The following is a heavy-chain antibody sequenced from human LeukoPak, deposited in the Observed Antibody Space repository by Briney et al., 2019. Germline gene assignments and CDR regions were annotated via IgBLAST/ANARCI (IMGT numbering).Heavy chain of an antibody. Sequence: GGSLRLSCAASGFTFSSYSMNWVRQAPGKGLEWVSSISSSGSYIYYADSVKGRFTISRDDAKNSLYLQMNSLRAEDTAVYYCARDCSGGSCFSDYWGQGTLVTVSS. V-gene: IGHV3-21*01. CDR3: ARDCSGGSCFSDY. J-gene: IGHJ4*02. CDR1: GFTFSSYS. CDR2: ISSSGSYI. D-gene: IGHD2-15*01.